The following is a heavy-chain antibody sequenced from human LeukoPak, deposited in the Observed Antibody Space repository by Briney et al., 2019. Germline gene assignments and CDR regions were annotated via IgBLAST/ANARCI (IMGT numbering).Heavy chain of an antibody. Sequence: GESLKISCKGSGYSFTSYWIGWVRQVPGKGLEGMGIIYPGDSDTRYSPSFQGQVTISADKSISTAYLQWSSLKASDTAMYYCATGPYYYDSSGYYDGLDYWGQGTLVTVSS. CDR3: ATGPYYYDSSGYYDGLDY. D-gene: IGHD3-22*01. CDR2: IYPGDSDT. J-gene: IGHJ4*02. CDR1: GYSFTSYW. V-gene: IGHV5-51*01.